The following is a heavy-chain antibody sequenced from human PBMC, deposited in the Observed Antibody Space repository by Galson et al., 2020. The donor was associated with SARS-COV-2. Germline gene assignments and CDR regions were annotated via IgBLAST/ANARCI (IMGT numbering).Heavy chain of an antibody. V-gene: IGHV4-59*08. CDR1: GGSISSYY. Sequence: SETLSLTCTVSGGSISSYYWSWIRQPPGKGLEWIGYIYYSGSTNYNPSLKSRVTISVDTSKNQFSLKLSSVTAADTAVYYCARAGGVNFDWLLSAALDYYYMDVGGKGTTVTVSS. D-gene: IGHD3-9*01. CDR2: IYYSGST. CDR3: ARAGGVNFDWLLSAALDYYYMDV. J-gene: IGHJ6*03.